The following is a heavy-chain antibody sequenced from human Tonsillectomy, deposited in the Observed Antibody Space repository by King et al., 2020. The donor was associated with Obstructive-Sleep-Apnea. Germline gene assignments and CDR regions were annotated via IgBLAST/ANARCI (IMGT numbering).Heavy chain of an antibody. V-gene: IGHV3-30*04. Sequence: VQLVESGGGVVQPGRSLRLSCAASGFTFSSYAMHWVRQAPGKGLEWVAVISYDGSNKYYADSVKGRFTISRDNSKNTLYLQMNSLRAEDTAVYYCARDSQDIVLMVYAIRGGYFDYWGQGTLVTVSS. D-gene: IGHD2-8*01. CDR3: ARDSQDIVLMVYAIRGGYFDY. CDR1: GFTFSSYA. J-gene: IGHJ4*02. CDR2: ISYDGSNK.